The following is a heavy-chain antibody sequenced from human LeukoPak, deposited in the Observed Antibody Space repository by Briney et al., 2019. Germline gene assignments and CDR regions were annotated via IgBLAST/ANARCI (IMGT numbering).Heavy chain of an antibody. J-gene: IGHJ6*02. CDR1: GFTFSSYA. V-gene: IGHV3-23*01. CDR2: ISGSGGRT. Sequence: GGSLRLSCAASGFTFSSYAMSWVRQAPGKGLEWVSAISGSGGRTYYADSVKGRFTISRDNSKNTLYLQMNSLRAEDTAVYYCAKVRSSSIVYYYYGIDVWGRGTTVTVSS. D-gene: IGHD6-6*01. CDR3: AKVRSSSIVYYYYGIDV.